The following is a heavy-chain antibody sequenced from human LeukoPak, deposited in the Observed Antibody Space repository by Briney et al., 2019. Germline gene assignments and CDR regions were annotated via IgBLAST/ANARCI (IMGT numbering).Heavy chain of an antibody. V-gene: IGHV3-33*01. CDR3: ARTHCSDDSCLSPYYYYYLDV. J-gene: IGHJ6*03. CDR1: GFTFRTYG. Sequence: PGRSLRLSCAASGFTFRTYGMHWVRQAPGKGLEWVSFIRFDGLDRYYADSVKGRFFISGDNSRSTLYLQMNSLRAEDTAVYYCARTHCSDDSCLSPYYYYYLDVWGKGTTVTVSS. D-gene: IGHD2-15*01. CDR2: IRFDGLDR.